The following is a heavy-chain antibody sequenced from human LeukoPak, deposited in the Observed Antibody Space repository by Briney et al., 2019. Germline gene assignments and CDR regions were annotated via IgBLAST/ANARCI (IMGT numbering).Heavy chain of an antibody. Sequence: ASVKVSCKASGYTFTSYGTSWVRQAPGQGLEWMGWISAYNGNTNYAQKLQGRVTMTTDTSTSTAYMELRSLRSDDTAVYYCAKVGDFWSGYYRDYWGQGTLVTVSS. CDR2: ISAYNGNT. J-gene: IGHJ4*02. CDR1: GYTFTSYG. CDR3: AKVGDFWSGYYRDY. D-gene: IGHD3-3*01. V-gene: IGHV1-18*01.